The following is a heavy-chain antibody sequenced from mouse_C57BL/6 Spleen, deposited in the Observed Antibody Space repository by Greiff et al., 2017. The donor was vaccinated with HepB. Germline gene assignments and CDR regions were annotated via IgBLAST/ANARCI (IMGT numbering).Heavy chain of an antibody. J-gene: IGHJ4*01. D-gene: IGHD2-3*01. Sequence: QVQLQQPGTELVKPGASVKLSCKASGYTFTSYWMHWVKQRPGQGLEWIGNINPSNGGTNYNEKFKSKATLTVDKSSSSAYMQLSSLTSDDSAVYYCAYDGYSYYAMDYWGQGTSVTVSS. CDR2: INPSNGGT. V-gene: IGHV1-53*01. CDR3: AYDGYSYYAMDY. CDR1: GYTFTSYW.